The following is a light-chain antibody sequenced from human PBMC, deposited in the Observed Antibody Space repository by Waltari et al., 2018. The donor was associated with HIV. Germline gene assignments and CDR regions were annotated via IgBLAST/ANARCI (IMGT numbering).Light chain of an antibody. CDR2: GAS. CDR3: QQYNNWPPKWT. Sequence: EIVMTQPPPTFSVSPGERPTLPARASQSVSSNLAWYQQKPGQAPRLLIYGASTRATGIPARFSGSGSGTEFTLTISSLQSEDFAVYYCQQYNNWPPKWTFGQGTKVEIK. J-gene: IGKJ1*01. CDR1: QSVSSN. V-gene: IGKV3-15*01.